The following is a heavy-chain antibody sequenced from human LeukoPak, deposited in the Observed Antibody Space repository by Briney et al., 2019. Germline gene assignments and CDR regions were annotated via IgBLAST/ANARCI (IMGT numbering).Heavy chain of an antibody. Sequence: SETLSLTCTVCGGSISSGYYWGWIRQTPGKGLEWIGSIYHSGKTYYNPSLKSRVTISIDTSKNQFSLKLSSVTAADTAVYYCARDRISVADPPNWFDPWGQGTLVTVSS. V-gene: IGHV4-38-2*02. CDR1: GGSISSGYY. D-gene: IGHD6-19*01. CDR3: ARDRISVADPPNWFDP. CDR2: IYHSGKT. J-gene: IGHJ5*02.